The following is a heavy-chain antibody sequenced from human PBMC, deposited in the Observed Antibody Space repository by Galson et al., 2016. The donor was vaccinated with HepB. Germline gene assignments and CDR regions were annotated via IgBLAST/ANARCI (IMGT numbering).Heavy chain of an antibody. V-gene: IGHV3-11*06. J-gene: IGHJ6*04. CDR2: ISGSSSST. CDR3: AREDSDRLMVPDWV. CDR1: GFTFSDYY. D-gene: IGHD4/OR15-4a*01. Sequence: SLRLSCAASGFTFSDYYMSWIRQAPGKGLEWISHISGSSSSTNYADSVKGRFTISRDNAKNSLYLEMNRLRVEDTAVYYCAREDSDRLMVPDWVWGKGTTVTVSS.